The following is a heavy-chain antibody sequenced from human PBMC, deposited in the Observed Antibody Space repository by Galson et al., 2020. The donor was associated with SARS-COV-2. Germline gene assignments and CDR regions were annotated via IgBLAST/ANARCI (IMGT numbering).Heavy chain of an antibody. CDR1: GGSVSSSRYY. J-gene: IGHJ6*02. Sequence: SETLSLTCSVSGGSVSSSRYYWNWIRQPPGKGLEWIGYIYYSGSTNYNSSLKSRVALSLDTAKNQFSLKLSSVTAADTAVYYCARAGRSTYQAGYYYGLDVWGQGTTVSGSS. V-gene: IGHV4-61*01. CDR3: ARAGRSTYQAGYYYGLDV. CDR2: IYYSGST. D-gene: IGHD6-13*01.